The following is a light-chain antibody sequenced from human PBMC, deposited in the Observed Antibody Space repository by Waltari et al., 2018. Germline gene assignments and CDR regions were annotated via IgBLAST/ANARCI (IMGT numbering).Light chain of an antibody. J-gene: IGLJ2*01. V-gene: IGLV2-23*02. CDR2: EVS. CDR1: SSDVGSYNL. Sequence: QSALTQPASVSGSPGQSTTISCPGTSSDVGSYNLVSWYQQHPGKAPKLTIYEVSKRPSGVSNRFSGSKSGNTASLTISGLQAEDEADYYCCSYAGSSTFVFGGGTKLTVL. CDR3: CSYAGSSTFV.